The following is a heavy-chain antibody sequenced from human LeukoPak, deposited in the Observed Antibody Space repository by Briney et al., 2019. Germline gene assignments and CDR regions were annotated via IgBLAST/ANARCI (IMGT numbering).Heavy chain of an antibody. CDR3: ARGALLWFGDRMEYYFDY. CDR2: IYYSGNT. CDR1: SGSITNYY. D-gene: IGHD3-10*01. V-gene: IGHV4-59*01. Sequence: SETLSLTCTVSSGSITNYYWSWIRQPPGKGLEWIGFIYYSGNTNYNPSLKSRVTISVDTSKNQSSLKLSSMTAADTAVYYCARGALLWFGDRMEYYFDYWGQGTLLTVSS. J-gene: IGHJ4*02.